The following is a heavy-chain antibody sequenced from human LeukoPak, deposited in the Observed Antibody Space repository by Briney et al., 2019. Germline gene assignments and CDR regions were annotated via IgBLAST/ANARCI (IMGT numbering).Heavy chain of an antibody. J-gene: IGHJ4*02. CDR1: GGSISSGGYS. CDR2: IYHSGST. D-gene: IGHD1-26*01. V-gene: IGHV4-30-2*01. CDR3: ARHSGSYYDNYDY. Sequence: SQTLSLTCAVSGGSISSGGYSWSWIRQPPGKGLEWIGYIYHSGSTNYNPSLKSRVTISVDTSKNQFSLKLNSVTATDTAVYYCARHSGSYYDNYDYWGQGTLVTVSS.